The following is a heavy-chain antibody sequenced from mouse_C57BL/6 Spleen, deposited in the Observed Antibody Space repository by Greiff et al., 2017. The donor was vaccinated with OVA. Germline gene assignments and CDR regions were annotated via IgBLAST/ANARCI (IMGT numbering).Heavy chain of an antibody. CDR2: INPNNGGT. CDR1: GYTFTDYN. CDR3: AGDGGTGGAWFAY. Sequence: VQLQQSGPELVKPGASVKIPCKASGYTFTDYNMDWVKQSHGKSLEWIGDINPNNGGTIYNQKFKGKATLTVDKSSSTAYMELRSLTSEDTAVYYGAGDGGTGGAWFAYWGQGTLVTVSA. J-gene: IGHJ3*01. V-gene: IGHV1-18*01. D-gene: IGHD4-1*01.